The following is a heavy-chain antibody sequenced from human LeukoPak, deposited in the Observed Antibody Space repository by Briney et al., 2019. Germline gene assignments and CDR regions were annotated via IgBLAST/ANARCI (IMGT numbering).Heavy chain of an antibody. D-gene: IGHD4-17*01. CDR3: ARRGTTVTTSSDY. CDR2: IYHSGST. CDR1: GGSISSSNW. J-gene: IGHJ4*02. V-gene: IGHV4-4*02. Sequence: PSETLSLACAVSGGSISSSNWWSWIRQPPGKGLEWIGEIYHSGSTNYNPSLKSRVTISVDKSKNQFSLKLSSVTAADTAVYYCARRGTTVTTSSDYWGQGTLVTVPS.